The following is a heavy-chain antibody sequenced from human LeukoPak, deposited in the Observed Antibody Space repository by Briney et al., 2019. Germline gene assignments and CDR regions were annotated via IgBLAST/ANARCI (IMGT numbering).Heavy chain of an antibody. CDR1: GFTLSSYA. CDR2: ISGGGGST. CDR3: AKWARESYAFSGIDY. J-gene: IGHJ4*02. Sequence: GGSLRLSCAASGFTLSSYAMSWVRQAPGKGLEWVSAISGGGGSTYYADSVKGRFTISRDNSKNTLYLQMNSLRAEDTAVYYCAKWARESYAFSGIDYWGQGTLVTVSS. D-gene: IGHD1-26*01. V-gene: IGHV3-23*01.